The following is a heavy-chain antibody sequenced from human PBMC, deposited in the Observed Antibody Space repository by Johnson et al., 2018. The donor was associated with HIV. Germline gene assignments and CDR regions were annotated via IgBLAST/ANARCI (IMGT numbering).Heavy chain of an antibody. J-gene: IGHJ3*02. CDR2: IGAAGDT. Sequence: VQLVESGGGLVQPGGSLRLSCAASGFTFSRYDMHWVRQVTGKGLEWVSAIGAAGDTYYSDSVKGRITISRENAKNSLYLQMNSLRVGDTAIYYCARSSVRDDAFDIWGQGTMVTVSS. D-gene: IGHD3-10*01. V-gene: IGHV3-13*01. CDR1: GFTFSRYD. CDR3: ARSSVRDDAFDI.